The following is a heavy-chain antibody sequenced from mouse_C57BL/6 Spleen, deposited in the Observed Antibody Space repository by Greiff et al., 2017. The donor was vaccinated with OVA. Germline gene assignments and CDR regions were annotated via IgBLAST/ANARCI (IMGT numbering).Heavy chain of an antibody. Sequence: EVQLQESGPGLVKPSQSLSLTCSVTGYSITSGYYWNWIRQFPGNKLEWMGYISYDGSNNYNPSLKNRISITRDTSKNQFFLKLNSVTTEDTATYYCARGGLRGSSPWHFDVWGTGTTVTVSS. V-gene: IGHV3-6*01. CDR1: GYSITSGYY. CDR2: ISYDGSN. CDR3: ARGGLRGSSPWHFDV. D-gene: IGHD1-1*01. J-gene: IGHJ1*03.